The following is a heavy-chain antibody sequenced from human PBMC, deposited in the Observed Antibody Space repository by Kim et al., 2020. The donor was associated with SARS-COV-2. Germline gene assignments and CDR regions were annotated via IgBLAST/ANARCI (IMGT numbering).Heavy chain of an antibody. J-gene: IGHJ3*02. V-gene: IGHV3-48*02. CDR3: HKEEGSGSYSGPLNRDAFDI. CDR2: ISSSSIII. Sequence: GGSLRLSCAASGFTFSSHNMNWVRQAPGKGLEWVSFISSSSIIIYYADSVKGRFTISRDNARNSLYLQMSSLRDEDTAVYYCHKEEGSGSYSGPLNRDAFDIWGQGTMVTVSS. CDR1: GFTFSSHN. D-gene: IGHD3-10*01.